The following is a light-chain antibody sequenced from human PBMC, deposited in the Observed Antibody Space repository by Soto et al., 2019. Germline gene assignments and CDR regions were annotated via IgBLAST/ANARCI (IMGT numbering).Light chain of an antibody. V-gene: IGLV2-14*01. CDR2: DVT. CDR1: SSDVGGYNY. CDR3: SSYTSTSPWV. Sequence: QSVLTQPASVSGSPGQSITISCTGTSSDVGGYNYVSWYQQHPGKAPKLMIYDVTNRPSGVSNRFSGSKSGNTASLTISGLQAEDEADYYCSSYTSTSPWVFGGVTQLTVL. J-gene: IGLJ3*02.